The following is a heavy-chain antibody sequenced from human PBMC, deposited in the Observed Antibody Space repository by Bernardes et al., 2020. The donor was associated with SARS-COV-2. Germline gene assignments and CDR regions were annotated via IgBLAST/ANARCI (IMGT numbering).Heavy chain of an antibody. CDR2: IYYSGST. CDR1: GGSISSYY. V-gene: IGHV4-59*01. D-gene: IGHD2-15*01. J-gene: IGHJ6*02. Sequence: SETLSLTCTVSGGSISSYYWSWIRQPPGKGLEWIGYIYYSGSTNYNPSLKSRVTISVDTSKNQFSLKLSSVTAADTAVYYCASCSGGSCYHYYYYGMDVWGQGTTVTVSS. CDR3: ASCSGGSCYHYYYYGMDV.